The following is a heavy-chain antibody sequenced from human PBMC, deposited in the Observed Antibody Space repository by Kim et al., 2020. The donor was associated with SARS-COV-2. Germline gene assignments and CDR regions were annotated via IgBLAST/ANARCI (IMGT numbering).Heavy chain of an antibody. D-gene: IGHD4-17*01. CDR1: GGTFISYA. CDR2: IIPIFGTA. V-gene: IGHV1-69*13. CDR3: ARGTPHYDYGDYAGVY. Sequence: SVKVSCKASGGTFISYAISWVRQAPGQGLEWMGGIIPIFGTANYAQKFQGRVTITADESTSTAYMELSSLRSEDTAVYYCARGTPHYDYGDYAGVYWGQGTLVTVSS. J-gene: IGHJ4*02.